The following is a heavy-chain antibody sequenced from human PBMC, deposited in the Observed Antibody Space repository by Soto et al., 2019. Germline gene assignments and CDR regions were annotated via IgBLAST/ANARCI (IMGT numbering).Heavy chain of an antibody. J-gene: IGHJ4*02. Sequence: QITLKESGPTLVKPTQTLTLTCTFSGFSLSTSGVGVGWIRQPPGKALEWLALIYWDDDKRYSPSLKSRLTITKDTAKNQLVLTMTNMAPVDTATYYCAHRDGYNFYFDYWGQGTLVTVSS. CDR1: GFSLSTSGVG. D-gene: IGHD5-12*01. CDR2: IYWDDDK. V-gene: IGHV2-5*02. CDR3: AHRDGYNFYFDY.